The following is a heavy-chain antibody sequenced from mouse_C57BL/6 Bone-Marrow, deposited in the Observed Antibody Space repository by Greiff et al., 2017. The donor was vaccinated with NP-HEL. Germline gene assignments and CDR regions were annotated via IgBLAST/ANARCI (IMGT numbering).Heavy chain of an antibody. CDR3: ARGEACGFVY. D-gene: IGHD1-1*02. J-gene: IGHJ2*01. CDR1: GYTFTSYW. CDR2: INPSNGGT. Sequence: QVQLKESGTELVKPGASVKLSCKASGYTFTSYWMHWVKQRPGQGLEWIGNINPSNGGTNYNEKFKSKATLTVDKSSSTAYRQLSSRTSEYAAVDYCARGEACGFVYWGQGTTLTVSS. V-gene: IGHV1-53*01.